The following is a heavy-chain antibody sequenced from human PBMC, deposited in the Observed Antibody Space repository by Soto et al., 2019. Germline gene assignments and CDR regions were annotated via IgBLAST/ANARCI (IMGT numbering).Heavy chain of an antibody. CDR1: GFTFSSYS. V-gene: IGHV3-48*01. Sequence: GGSLILSCAASGFTFSSYSMNWVRQAPGKGLEWVSYISSSSSTIYYADSVKGRFTISRDNAKNSLYLQMNSLRAEDTAVYYCAREEYYDFWSGLDYWGQGTLVTVSS. D-gene: IGHD3-3*01. CDR3: AREEYYDFWSGLDY. J-gene: IGHJ4*02. CDR2: ISSSSSTI.